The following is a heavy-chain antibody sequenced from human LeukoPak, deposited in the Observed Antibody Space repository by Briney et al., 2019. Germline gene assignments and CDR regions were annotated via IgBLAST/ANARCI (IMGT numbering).Heavy chain of an antibody. CDR2: FDPEDGET. D-gene: IGHD1-26*01. CDR3: ARGPSRSGSYSILPAEYFQH. V-gene: IGHV1-24*01. Sequence: ASVKVSCKVSGYTLTELSMHWVRQAPGKGLEWMGGFDPEDGETIYAQKFQGRVTMTTDTSTSTAYMELRSLRSDDTAVYYCARGPSRSGSYSILPAEYFQHWGQGTLVTVSS. CDR1: GYTLTELS. J-gene: IGHJ1*01.